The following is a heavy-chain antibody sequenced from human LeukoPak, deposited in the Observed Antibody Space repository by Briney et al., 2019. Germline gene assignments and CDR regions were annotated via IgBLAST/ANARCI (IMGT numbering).Heavy chain of an antibody. V-gene: IGHV4-59*08. D-gene: IGHD3-10*01. Sequence: SETLSLTCTVSGDSISNYYWSWIRQPPGKGLEWIGYIYYSGSTNYNPSLESRVTISVDTSKNQFSLKLSSVTAADTAVYYCARHDYYGSGVDAFDIWGQGTMVTVSS. CDR2: IYYSGST. CDR1: GDSISNYY. J-gene: IGHJ3*02. CDR3: ARHDYYGSGVDAFDI.